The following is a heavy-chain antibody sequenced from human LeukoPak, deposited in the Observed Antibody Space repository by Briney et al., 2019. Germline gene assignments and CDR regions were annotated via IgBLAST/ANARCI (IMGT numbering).Heavy chain of an antibody. CDR3: AKDRGYYYDSSGYYYFDY. Sequence: SGGSLRLSCAASVFTFNSYSMSWVRQAPGKGLEWVSAISGGGGSTYHADSVKGRFTISRDNSKNTLYLQMNSLRAEDTAVYYCAKDRGYYYDSSGYYYFDYWGQGTLVTVSS. CDR1: VFTFNSYS. D-gene: IGHD3-22*01. CDR2: ISGGGGST. J-gene: IGHJ4*02. V-gene: IGHV3-23*01.